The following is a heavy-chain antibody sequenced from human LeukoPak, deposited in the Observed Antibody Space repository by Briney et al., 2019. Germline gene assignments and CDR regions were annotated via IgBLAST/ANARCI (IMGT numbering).Heavy chain of an antibody. CDR1: GFTFSRYG. V-gene: IGHV3-33*01. D-gene: IGHD6-13*01. CDR3: ATLHIAATGSHAVDV. CDR2: IWYDGSNK. J-gene: IGHJ6*02. Sequence: PGGSLRLSCAASGFTFSRYGMHWVRQAPGKGLEWVAVIWYDGSNKYYADSVKGRFTISRDNSKNTLYLQMNSLRAEDTAVYYCATLHIAATGSHAVDVWGQGTTVTDSS.